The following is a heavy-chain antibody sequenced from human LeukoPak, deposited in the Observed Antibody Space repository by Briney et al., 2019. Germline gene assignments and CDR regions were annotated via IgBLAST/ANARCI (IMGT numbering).Heavy chain of an antibody. CDR1: GGSFSGYY. J-gene: IGHJ4*02. CDR3: ARMDYGSGSYYFDY. D-gene: IGHD3-10*01. CDR2: INHSGST. V-gene: IGHV4-34*01. Sequence: SETLSLTCAVYGGSFSGYYWSWIRQPPGRGLEWIGEINHSGSTNYNPSLKSRVTISVDTSKNQFSLKLSSVTAADTAVYYCARMDYGSGSYYFDYWGQGTLVTVSS.